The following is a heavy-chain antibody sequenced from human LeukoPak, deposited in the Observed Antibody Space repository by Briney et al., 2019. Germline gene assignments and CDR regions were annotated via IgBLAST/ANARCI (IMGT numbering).Heavy chain of an antibody. CDR2: ISSSSSYI. CDR3: ARGGTTAYYYYYYMDV. CDR1: GFTFSSYS. J-gene: IGHJ6*03. D-gene: IGHD1-26*01. V-gene: IGHV3-21*01. Sequence: KPGGPLRLSCAASGFTFSSYSMNWVRQAPGKGLEWVSSISSSSSYIYYADSVKGRFTISRDNAKNSLYLQMNSLRAEDTAVYYCARGGTTAYYYYYYMDVWGKGTTVTVSS.